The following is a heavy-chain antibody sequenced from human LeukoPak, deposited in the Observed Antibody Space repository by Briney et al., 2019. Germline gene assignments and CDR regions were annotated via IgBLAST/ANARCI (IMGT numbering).Heavy chain of an antibody. CDR2: IKQDGSEK. CDR3: ARDSVEYSSSGTFDY. V-gene: IGHV3-7*01. J-gene: IGHJ4*02. D-gene: IGHD6-6*01. CDR1: GFTFSSYS. Sequence: GGSLRLSCAASGFTFSSYSMSWVRQAPGKGLEWVANIKQDGSEKYYVDPVKGRFTISRDNAKNSLYLQMNSLRAEDTAVYYCARDSVEYSSSGTFDYWGQGTLVTVSS.